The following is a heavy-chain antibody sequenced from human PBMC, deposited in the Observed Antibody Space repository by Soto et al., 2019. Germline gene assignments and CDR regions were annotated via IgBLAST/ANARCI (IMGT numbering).Heavy chain of an antibody. CDR1: GSTFNNFA. D-gene: IGHD1-26*01. CDR2: IVVISNTA. Sequence: QVVLLQSGAEVKGPGSSVRVSCKVSGSTFNNFAFSWVRQAPGHGPQWMGGIVVISNTAAYSRRFQDRVTITADTSTSTLYMELGGLTFEDTAVYYCARAIKRWEVHYYFDYWGQGTLVTVSS. V-gene: IGHV1-69*06. J-gene: IGHJ4*02. CDR3: ARAIKRWEVHYYFDY.